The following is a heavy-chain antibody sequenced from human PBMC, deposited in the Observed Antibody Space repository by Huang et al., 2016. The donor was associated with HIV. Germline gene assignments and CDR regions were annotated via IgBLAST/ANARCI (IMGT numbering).Heavy chain of an antibody. CDR1: TFTFGAYW. J-gene: IGHJ6*02. CDR3: ATKTAGMDI. CDR2: IKQDETEK. V-gene: IGHV3-7*01. Sequence: VESGGRSVQPGGSIRLSCVGSTFTFGAYWMSWGRQPTGKGLEWVANIKQDETEKYYVDSVKGRFNISRDNAMKVLFLEMDALRVEDTAIYFCATKTAGMDIWGQGTTVIVSS.